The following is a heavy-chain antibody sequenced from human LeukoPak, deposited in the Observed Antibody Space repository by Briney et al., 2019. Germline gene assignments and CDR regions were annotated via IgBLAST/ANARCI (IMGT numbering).Heavy chain of an antibody. D-gene: IGHD3-22*01. CDR3: ARGDSSGYFGVVDY. CDR1: GFTFSNYW. J-gene: IGHJ4*02. V-gene: IGHV3-74*01. CDR2: INSDESST. Sequence: PGGSLRLSCAASGFTFSNYWMHWVRQAPGKGLVWVSRINSDESSTSYADSVKGRFTISRDNAKNTLYLQMTSLRAEDTAVYYCARGDSSGYFGVVDYWGQGTLVTVSS.